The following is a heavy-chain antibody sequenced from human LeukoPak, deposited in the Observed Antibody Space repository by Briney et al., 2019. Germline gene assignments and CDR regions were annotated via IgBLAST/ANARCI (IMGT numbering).Heavy chain of an antibody. V-gene: IGHV3-21*01. CDR2: ISTGSTYI. CDR3: AIYGGGMGNY. J-gene: IGHJ4*02. D-gene: IGHD3-16*01. Sequence: PGGSLRLSCAASGLTFSNYRMNWVCQAPGKGLEWVSSISTGSTYIHYADSVKGRFTISRDNAKSSLYLQMNSLSAEDTAVYYCAIYGGGMGNYWGQGTLVTVSS. CDR1: GLTFSNYR.